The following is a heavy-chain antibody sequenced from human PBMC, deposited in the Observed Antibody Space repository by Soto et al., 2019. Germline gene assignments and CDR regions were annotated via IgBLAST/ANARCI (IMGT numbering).Heavy chain of an antibody. CDR2: INLDGTKT. CDR1: GFMFGAHW. V-gene: IGHV3-74*01. CDR3: ARELVHGYLDI. J-gene: IGHJ4*02. Sequence: EVQLVEAGGGLVRPGGSLKLSCAASGFMFGAHWMHWVRQGPDKGLVFVARINLDGTKTNYADFVEGRFTIYRDNAKKTFYLERNSLRGDDTAVYFCARELVHGYLDIWGQGDLVTVSS. D-gene: IGHD2-8*02.